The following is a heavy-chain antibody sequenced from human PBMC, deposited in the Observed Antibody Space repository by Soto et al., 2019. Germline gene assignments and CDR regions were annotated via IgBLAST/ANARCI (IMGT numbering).Heavy chain of an antibody. CDR2: ISSSSTI. V-gene: IGHV3-48*01. Sequence: GGSLRLSCAASGFTFSSYSMNWVRQAPGKGLEWVSYISSSSTIYYADSVKGRFTISRDNAKNSLYLQMNSLRAEDTAVYYCAREPVSSNFDYWGQGTLVTVSS. CDR1: GFTFSSYS. CDR3: AREPVSSNFDY. J-gene: IGHJ4*02. D-gene: IGHD6-6*01.